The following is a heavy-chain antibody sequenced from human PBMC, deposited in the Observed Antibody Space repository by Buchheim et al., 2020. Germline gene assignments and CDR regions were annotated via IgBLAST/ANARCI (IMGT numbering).Heavy chain of an antibody. D-gene: IGHD6-13*01. V-gene: IGHV4-59*01. Sequence: QVQLQESGPGLVKPSEALSLTCTVSGGSISSYYWSWIRQPPGKGLEWIGYIYYSGSTNYNPSLKSRVTLSVDTSKNQFSLKLSSVTAADTAVYYCARDLIAAAGTVGWFDPWGQGTL. CDR3: ARDLIAAAGTVGWFDP. CDR1: GGSISSYY. CDR2: IYYSGST. J-gene: IGHJ5*02.